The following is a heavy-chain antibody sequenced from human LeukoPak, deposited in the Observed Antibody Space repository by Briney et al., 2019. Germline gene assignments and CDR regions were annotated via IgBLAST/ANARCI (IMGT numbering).Heavy chain of an antibody. J-gene: IGHJ4*02. D-gene: IGHD2-21*01. CDR2: IDYSSTYI. CDR3: ARNHDDRGYSF. V-gene: IGHV3-21*04. Sequence: GGSLRLSCAASGFTFDDYAMNWVRQAPGKGLEWVSAIDYSSTYIYYADSVKGRFTISRDNADNSLYLQMNSLRAEDTAVYYCARNHDDRGYSFWGQGTLVTVSS. CDR1: GFTFDDYA.